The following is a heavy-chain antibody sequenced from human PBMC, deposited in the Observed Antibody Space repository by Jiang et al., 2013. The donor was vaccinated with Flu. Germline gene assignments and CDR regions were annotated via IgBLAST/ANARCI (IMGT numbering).Heavy chain of an antibody. J-gene: IGHJ4*02. CDR2: LXANFNHGRT. D-gene: IGHD2-2*01. CDR3: TRDLVRDIIMIPATYFDS. V-gene: IGHV3-49*02. Sequence: KGRGVVGFRLXANFNHGRTEYAASVKGRFTISRDDSKSIAYLQMSSLRTEDTAVYYCTRDLVRDIIMIPATYFDSWGQGTLVTVSS.